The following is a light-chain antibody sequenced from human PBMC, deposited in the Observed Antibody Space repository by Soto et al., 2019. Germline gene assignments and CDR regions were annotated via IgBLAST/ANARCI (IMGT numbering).Light chain of an antibody. J-gene: IGKJ2*01. CDR2: GAS. CDR1: QTVSSRY. CDR3: QQYGRSPPFT. V-gene: IGKV3-20*01. Sequence: EIALTQSPGTLSLSPGERATLSCRASQTVSSRYLAWYQQKPGQAPRLLMYGASNRATGIPDRFSGSGSGTDFTLTISRLEPEDFAVYFCQQYGRSPPFTFGQGTKVEIK.